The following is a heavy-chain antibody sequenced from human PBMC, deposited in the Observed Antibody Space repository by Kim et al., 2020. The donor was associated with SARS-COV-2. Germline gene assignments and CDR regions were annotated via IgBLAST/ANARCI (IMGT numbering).Heavy chain of an antibody. J-gene: IGHJ5*02. V-gene: IGHV3-33*05. CDR2: ISYDGSNK. D-gene: IGHD6-19*01. Sequence: GGSLRLSCASSGFTFSIYGMHWVRQAPGKGLEWVAFISYDGSNKYYADSVKVRITISRDNSKNTLYLQMNSLRAEDTAVYYCARGMYSSGWMNWFDPWGQGTLVTVSS. CDR3: ARGMYSSGWMNWFDP. CDR1: GFTFSIYG.